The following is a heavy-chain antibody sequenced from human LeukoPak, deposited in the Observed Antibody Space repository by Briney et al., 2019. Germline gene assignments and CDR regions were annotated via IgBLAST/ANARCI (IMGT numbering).Heavy chain of an antibody. CDR3: VGTIASRGSEY. CDR1: GFTFTNYW. J-gene: IGHJ4*02. D-gene: IGHD6-6*01. CDR2: LPPDELGI. Sequence: GGSLRLSCAASGFTFTNYWMHWVRQAPGMGLVWVSRLPPDELGIIYADSVKGRFTVSRDNAKNTVYPQMNNLRVDDTAMYYCVGTIASRGSEYWGQGALVTVSS. V-gene: IGHV3-74*01.